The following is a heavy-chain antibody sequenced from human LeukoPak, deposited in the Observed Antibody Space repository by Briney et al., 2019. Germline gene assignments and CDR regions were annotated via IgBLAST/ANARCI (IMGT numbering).Heavy chain of an antibody. D-gene: IGHD3-22*01. Sequence: GGSLRLSCAASGFTFSSYAMSWVRQAPGKGLEWVSAISGSGGSTYYADSVKGRFTISRDNSKNTLYLQMNSLRAEDAAVYYCASWEIVVVSDDAFDIWGQGTMVTVSS. CDR2: ISGSGGST. CDR3: ASWEIVVVSDDAFDI. V-gene: IGHV3-23*01. J-gene: IGHJ3*02. CDR1: GFTFSSYA.